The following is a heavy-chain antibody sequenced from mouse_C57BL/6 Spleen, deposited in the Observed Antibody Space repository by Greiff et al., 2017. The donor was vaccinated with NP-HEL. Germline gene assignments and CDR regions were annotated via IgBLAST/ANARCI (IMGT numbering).Heavy chain of an antibody. CDR2: INPSTGGT. CDR3: ARRLLHAMDY. D-gene: IGHD2-3*01. CDR1: GYSFTGYY. J-gene: IGHJ4*01. Sequence: EVQLQQSGPELVKPGASVKISCKASGYSFTGYYMNWVKQSPEKSLEWIGEINPSTGGTTYNQKFKAKATLTVDKSSSTAYMQLKSLTSEDSAVYYCARRLLHAMDYLGQGTSVTVSS. V-gene: IGHV1-42*01.